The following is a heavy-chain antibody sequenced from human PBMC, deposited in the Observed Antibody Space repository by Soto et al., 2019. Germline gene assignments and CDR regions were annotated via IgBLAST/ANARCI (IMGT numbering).Heavy chain of an antibody. CDR3: ARETYCTNGVCYWLHGMDV. CDR1: GGSISSYY. CDR2: IYYSGST. Sequence: SETLSLTCTVSGGSISSYYWSWIRQPPGKGLEWIGYIYYSGSTNYNPSLKSRVTISVDTSKNQFSLKLSSVTAADTAVYYCARETYCTNGVCYWLHGMDVWGQGTTVTV. D-gene: IGHD2-8*01. J-gene: IGHJ6*02. V-gene: IGHV4-59*01.